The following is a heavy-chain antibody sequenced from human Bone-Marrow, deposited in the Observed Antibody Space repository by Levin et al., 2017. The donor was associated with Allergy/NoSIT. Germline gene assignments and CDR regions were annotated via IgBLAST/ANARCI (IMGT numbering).Heavy chain of an antibody. D-gene: IGHD5-24*01. V-gene: IGHV4-59*01. Sequence: SQTLSLTCTVSGGSISGSYWSWIRRPPGKGLEWIGYISYSGNTDYNASLKSRLTISLDASKNHFSLRLSSVTAADTAVYYCARWGGTDGYDFDYWGQGTLVTVSS. CDR2: ISYSGNT. J-gene: IGHJ4*02. CDR3: ARWGGTDGYDFDY. CDR1: GGSISGSY.